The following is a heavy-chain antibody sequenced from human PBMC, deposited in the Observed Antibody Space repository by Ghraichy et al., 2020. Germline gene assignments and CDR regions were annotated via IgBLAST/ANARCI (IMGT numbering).Heavy chain of an antibody. CDR2: IYETGNA. CDR1: GGSISTFY. D-gene: IGHD5-18*01. CDR3: ARFGAQLWLLDY. J-gene: IGHJ4*02. Sequence: SKTLSLTCTVSGGSISTFYWGWVRQPPGKGLESIGYIYETGNANENPSLRSRVTLLVDTSKNQFSLKLNSVTAADTAVYYCARFGAQLWLLDYWGQGILVTVSS. V-gene: IGHV4-59*13.